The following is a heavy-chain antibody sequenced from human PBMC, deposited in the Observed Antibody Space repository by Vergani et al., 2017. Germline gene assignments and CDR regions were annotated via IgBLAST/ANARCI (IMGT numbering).Heavy chain of an antibody. Sequence: EVQLVESGGGLVKPGGSLRLSCAASGFTFSSYSMNWVRQAPGKGLEWVSSISSSSSYIYYADSVKGRFTISRDNAKNSLYLQMNSLRAEDTAVYYCAKDHDGELHYWGQGTLVTVSS. CDR1: GFTFSSYS. CDR3: AKDHDGELHY. V-gene: IGHV3-21*01. J-gene: IGHJ4*02. CDR2: ISSSSSYI. D-gene: IGHD4-17*01.